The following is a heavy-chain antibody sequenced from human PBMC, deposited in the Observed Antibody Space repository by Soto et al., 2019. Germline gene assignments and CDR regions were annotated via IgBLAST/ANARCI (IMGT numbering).Heavy chain of an antibody. CDR3: ARYFDWLLSSGGTNWFDP. D-gene: IGHD3-9*01. CDR2: IYYSGST. Sequence: SETLSLTCTVSGGSISSGGYYWSWIRQHPGKGLEWIGYIYYSGSTYYNPSLKSRVTISVDTSKNQFSLKLSSVTAADTAVYYFARYFDWLLSSGGTNWFDPWGQGTLVTVSS. J-gene: IGHJ5*02. V-gene: IGHV4-31*03. CDR1: GGSISSGGYY.